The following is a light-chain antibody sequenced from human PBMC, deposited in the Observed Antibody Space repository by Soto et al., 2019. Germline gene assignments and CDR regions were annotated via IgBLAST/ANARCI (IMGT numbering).Light chain of an antibody. CDR3: QQRNIWPPVT. CDR2: DAS. CDR1: QSVSSY. V-gene: IGKV3D-11*02. J-gene: IGKJ5*01. Sequence: EIVLTQSPGTLSLSPGERATLSCRASQSVSSYLAWYQQKPGQAPRLLIYDASNRATGIPARFSGSGPGTDFTLTFSSLEPEDSAIYYCQQRNIWPPVTFGQGTRLEIK.